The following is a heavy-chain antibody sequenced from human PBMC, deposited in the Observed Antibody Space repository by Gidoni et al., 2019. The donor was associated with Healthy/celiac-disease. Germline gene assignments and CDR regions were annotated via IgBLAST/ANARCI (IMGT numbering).Heavy chain of an antibody. Sequence: TYDSVTISWTRQAPGKGLEWVSAISGSGGSTYYADSVKGRFTISRDNSKNTLYLQMNSLRAEDTAVYYCAKSFWSGYHGGGYYGMDVWGQGTTVTVSS. J-gene: IGHJ6*02. CDR3: AKSFWSGYHGGGYYGMDV. D-gene: IGHD3-3*01. V-gene: IGHV3-23*01. CDR2: ISGSGGST. CDR1: TYDSVT.